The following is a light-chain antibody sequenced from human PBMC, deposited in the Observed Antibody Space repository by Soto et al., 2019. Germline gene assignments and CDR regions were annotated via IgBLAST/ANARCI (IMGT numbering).Light chain of an antibody. V-gene: IGKV3-20*01. CDR3: QQYGSSGT. Sequence: EVVMTQSPATLSVSPGERATLSCRASQTIDNTLAWYQQKPGQAPRLLIYGASNRATGIPDRFSGSGSGTDFTLTISRLEPEDFAVYYCQQYGSSGTFGQGTKVDIK. J-gene: IGKJ1*01. CDR1: QTIDNT. CDR2: GAS.